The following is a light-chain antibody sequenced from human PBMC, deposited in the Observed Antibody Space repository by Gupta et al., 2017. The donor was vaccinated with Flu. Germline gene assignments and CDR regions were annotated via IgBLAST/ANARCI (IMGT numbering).Light chain of an antibody. J-gene: IGKJ1*01. Sequence: PATLSVSPGERATLSCRASQSVSSNLAWYQQKPGQAPRLLIYGASTRATGIPARFSGSGSGTEFTLTISSLQSEDFAVYYCQQYKNWPGTFGQGTKVEIK. CDR3: QQYKNWPGT. CDR2: GAS. CDR1: QSVSSN. V-gene: IGKV3-15*01.